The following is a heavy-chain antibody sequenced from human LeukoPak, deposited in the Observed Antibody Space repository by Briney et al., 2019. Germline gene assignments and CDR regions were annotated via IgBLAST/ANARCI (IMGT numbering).Heavy chain of an antibody. D-gene: IGHD4-23*01. CDR3: ARDSPFGGL. V-gene: IGHV3-7*01. Sequence: GGSLRLSCVASGFTFSSYWVSWVRQAPGKGLEWVANIKQDGSEKNYVDSVKGRFIISRDNAKNSLYLQMDSLRAEDTAVYYCARDSPFGGLWGQGTLVTVSS. CDR2: IKQDGSEK. J-gene: IGHJ4*02. CDR1: GFTFSSYW.